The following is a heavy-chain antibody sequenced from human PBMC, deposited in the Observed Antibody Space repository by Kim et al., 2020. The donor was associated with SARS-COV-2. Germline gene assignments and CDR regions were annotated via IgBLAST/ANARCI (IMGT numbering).Heavy chain of an antibody. J-gene: IGHJ4*02. V-gene: IGHV1-46*01. D-gene: IGHD3-16*01. Sequence: YAPSFQGGVTMTRDTYTSTVYLDLSGLRSEDTAVYYCAREGFRHRYYCDFWGQGTLVTVSS. CDR3: AREGFRHRYYCDF.